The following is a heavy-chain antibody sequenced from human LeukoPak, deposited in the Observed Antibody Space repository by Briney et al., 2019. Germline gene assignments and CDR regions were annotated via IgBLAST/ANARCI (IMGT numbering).Heavy chain of an antibody. CDR1: GFTFSSYG. J-gene: IGHJ4*02. CDR2: ISYVGSNK. Sequence: GRSLRLSCAASGFTFSSYGMHWVRQAPGKGLEWVAVISYVGSNKYYADSVKGRFTISRDNSKNTLYLQMNSLRAEDTAVYYCAKDLGDYWGQGTLVTVSS. CDR3: AKDLGDY. D-gene: IGHD3-3*01. V-gene: IGHV3-30*18.